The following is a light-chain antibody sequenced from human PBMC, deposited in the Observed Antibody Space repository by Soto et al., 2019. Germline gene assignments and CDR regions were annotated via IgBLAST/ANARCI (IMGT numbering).Light chain of an antibody. CDR2: KAS. CDR3: QQYNSYRT. CDR1: QSISSL. Sequence: DIQMTQSPSTLSASVGDRVTITCRASQSISSLLAWYQQKPGKAPNLLIYKASSLESGVPSRFSGSGSGTEFTLTISSLQPDDFATYYCQQYNSYRTFDQGTKVAIK. J-gene: IGKJ1*01. V-gene: IGKV1-5*03.